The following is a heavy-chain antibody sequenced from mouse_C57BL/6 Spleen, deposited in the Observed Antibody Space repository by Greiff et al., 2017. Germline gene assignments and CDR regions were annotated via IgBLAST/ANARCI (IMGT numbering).Heavy chain of an antibody. Sequence: VKLQESGAELVKPGASVKISCKASGYAFSSYWMNWVKQRPGKGLEWIGQIYPGDGDTNYNGKFKGKATLTAGKSSSTAYMQLSSLTSEDSAVYFCERGASYYGSSCAYGGQGTLVTVAA. V-gene: IGHV1-80*01. D-gene: IGHD1-1*01. CDR2: IYPGDGDT. CDR1: GYAFSSYW. CDR3: ERGASYYGSSCAY. J-gene: IGHJ3*01.